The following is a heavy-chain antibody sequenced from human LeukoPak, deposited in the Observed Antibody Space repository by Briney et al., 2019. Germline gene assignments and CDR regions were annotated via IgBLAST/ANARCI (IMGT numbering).Heavy chain of an antibody. Sequence: GESPKISCKGSGYSFTTYWIGWVRQMPGKGLEWMGIIYPGDSDTRYSPSFQGQVTISADKSVNTAYLQWSSLKASDTAMYYCARVYSSGWYPDAFDIWGQGTMVTVSS. CDR1: GYSFTTYW. J-gene: IGHJ3*02. CDR3: ARVYSSGWYPDAFDI. CDR2: IYPGDSDT. D-gene: IGHD6-19*01. V-gene: IGHV5-51*01.